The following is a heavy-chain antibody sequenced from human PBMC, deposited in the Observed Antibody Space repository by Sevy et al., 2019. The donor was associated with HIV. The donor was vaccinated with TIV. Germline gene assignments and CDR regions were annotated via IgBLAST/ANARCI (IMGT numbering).Heavy chain of an antibody. J-gene: IGHJ4*02. CDR2: ISRSSTYI. CDR3: ARDSGYTGYD. V-gene: IGHV3-21*01. CDR1: GFTFSSYW. Sequence: GGSLRLSCAASGFTFSSYWMHWVRQAPGKGLVWVSSISRSSTYIYYTDSVKGRFTLSRDNARNSLYLQMNSLRVDDTAVYYCARDSGYTGYDWGQGTLVTVSS. D-gene: IGHD5-12*01.